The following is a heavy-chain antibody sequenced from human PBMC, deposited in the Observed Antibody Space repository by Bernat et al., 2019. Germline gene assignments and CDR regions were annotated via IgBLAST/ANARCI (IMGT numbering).Heavy chain of an antibody. D-gene: IGHD2-2*01. J-gene: IGHJ6*02. CDR3: AKEVYCSSTSCFRNYYYGMDV. CDR1: GFTFSSYS. Sequence: EVQLVESGGGLVKPGGSLRLSCAASGFTFSSYSMNWVRQAPGKGLEWVSSISSSSSYIYYADSVKGRFTISRDNSKNTLYLQMNSLRAEDTAVYYCAKEVYCSSTSCFRNYYYGMDVWGQGTTVTVSS. V-gene: IGHV3-21*04. CDR2: ISSSSSYI.